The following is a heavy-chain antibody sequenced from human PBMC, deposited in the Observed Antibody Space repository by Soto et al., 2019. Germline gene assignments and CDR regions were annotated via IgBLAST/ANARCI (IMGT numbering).Heavy chain of an antibody. V-gene: IGHV4-31*03. CDR3: ARSTTVVTYFDY. Sequence: QVQLQESGPGLVKPSQTLSLTCTVSGGSISSGGYYWSWIRQHPGKGLEWIGYIYYSGSTYYNPSLKSRVTISVDTSKNQFSLKLSFVTAADTAVYYCARSTTVVTYFDYWGQGTLVTVSS. CDR1: GGSISSGGYY. D-gene: IGHD4-17*01. CDR2: IYYSGST. J-gene: IGHJ4*02.